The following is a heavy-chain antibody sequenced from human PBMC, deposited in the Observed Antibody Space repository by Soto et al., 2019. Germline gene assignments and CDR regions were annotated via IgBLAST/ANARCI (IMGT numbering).Heavy chain of an antibody. D-gene: IGHD5-12*01. CDR2: ISYDGSNK. V-gene: IGHV3-30-3*01. Sequence: GGSLRLSCAASGFTFSSYAMHWVRQAPGKGLEWVAVISYDGSNKHYADSVKGRFTISRDNSKNTLYLQMNSLRAEDTAVYYCARAPQKFYDEEYFQHWGQGTLVTVSS. J-gene: IGHJ1*01. CDR3: ARAPQKFYDEEYFQH. CDR1: GFTFSSYA.